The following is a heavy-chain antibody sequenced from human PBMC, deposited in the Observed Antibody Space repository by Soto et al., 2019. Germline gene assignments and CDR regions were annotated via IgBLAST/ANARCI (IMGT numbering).Heavy chain of an antibody. V-gene: IGHV3-15*07. J-gene: IGHJ3*02. CDR1: GFTFSNAW. Sequence: GGSLRLSCAASGFTFSNAWMNWVRQAPGKGLEWVGRIKSKTDGGTTDYAAPVKGRFTISRDDSKNTLYLQMNSLKTEDTAVYYCTTDHQNGVVITTNAFDIWGQGTMVTVSS. D-gene: IGHD3-22*01. CDR2: IKSKTDGGTT. CDR3: TTDHQNGVVITTNAFDI.